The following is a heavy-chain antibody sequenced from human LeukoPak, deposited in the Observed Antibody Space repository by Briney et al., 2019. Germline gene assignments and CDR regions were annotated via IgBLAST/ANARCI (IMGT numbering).Heavy chain of an antibody. CDR2: IYHSGST. CDR3: ARALSYYYDSGGYSYYFDY. Sequence: PSETLSLTCAVSGYSISSGYYWGWIRQPPGKGLEWIGSIYHSGSTYYNPSLKSRVTISVDTSKNQFSLKLSSVTAADTAVCYCARALSYYYDSGGYSYYFDYWGQGTLVTVSS. J-gene: IGHJ4*02. D-gene: IGHD3-22*01. CDR1: GYSISSGYY. V-gene: IGHV4-38-2*01.